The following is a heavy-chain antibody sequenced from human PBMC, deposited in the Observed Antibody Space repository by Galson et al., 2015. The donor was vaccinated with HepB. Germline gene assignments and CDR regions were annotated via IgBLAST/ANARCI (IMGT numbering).Heavy chain of an antibody. CDR1: GYTFTSSG. CDR2: ISAYNGNT. V-gene: IGHV1-18*01. D-gene: IGHD4-17*01. J-gene: IGHJ4*02. Sequence: SSPASGYTFTSSGISWVRQAPGQGLEWMGWISAYNGNTNYAQKRQGRVTMTTDTSTSTAYMELRSLRSDDTAVYYCARDPPMTTVTGGGYWGQGTLVTVSS. CDR3: ARDPPMTTVTGGGY.